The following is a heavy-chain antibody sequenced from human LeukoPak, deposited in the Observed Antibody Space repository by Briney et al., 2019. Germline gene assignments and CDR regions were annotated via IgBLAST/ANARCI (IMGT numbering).Heavy chain of an antibody. CDR3: AVLQIAAAGTAWFDP. CDR1: GGSISTYS. CDR2: IFYSAST. D-gene: IGHD6-13*01. Sequence: PSETLSLTCTVSGGSISTYSWSWIRQRPGKGQEWIGYIFYSASTNYNPSLKSRVTISVDTSKNQFSLKLNSVTAADTAVYYCAVLQIAAAGTAWFDPWGQGTLVTVSS. J-gene: IGHJ5*02. V-gene: IGHV4-59*08.